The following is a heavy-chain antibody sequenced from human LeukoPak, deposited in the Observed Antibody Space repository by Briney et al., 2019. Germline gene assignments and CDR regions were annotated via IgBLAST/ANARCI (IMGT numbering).Heavy chain of an antibody. Sequence: GGSLRLSCAASGFTFSSYSMNWVRQAPGKGLEWVSVISSSSAFIYYADSVKGRSTISRDNAKNSLYLQMNSLRAEDTAVYYCATSRNVGEHAFDIWGQGTMVTVSS. V-gene: IGHV3-21*01. J-gene: IGHJ3*02. CDR3: ATSRNVGEHAFDI. D-gene: IGHD3-10*02. CDR1: GFTFSSYS. CDR2: ISSSSAFI.